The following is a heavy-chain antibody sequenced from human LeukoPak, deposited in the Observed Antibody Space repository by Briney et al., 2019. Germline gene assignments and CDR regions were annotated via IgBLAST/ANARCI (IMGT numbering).Heavy chain of an antibody. V-gene: IGHV4-4*07. CDR3: ASYDKTGYSSGFDY. Sequence: SETLSHACTVSGGSISSYYWSWIRQPAGKGLEWIGRIYTSGSTNYNPSLKSRVTMSVDTSKNQFSLKLSSVTAADTAVYYCASYDKTGYSSGFDYWGQGTLVTVSS. J-gene: IGHJ4*02. CDR1: GGSISSYY. D-gene: IGHD6-19*01. CDR2: IYTSGST.